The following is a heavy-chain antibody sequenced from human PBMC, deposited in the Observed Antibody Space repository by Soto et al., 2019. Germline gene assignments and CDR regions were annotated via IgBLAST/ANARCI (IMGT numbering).Heavy chain of an antibody. CDR2: ISYDGSNK. V-gene: IGHV3-30*18. CDR1: GFTFSSYG. CDR3: AKDPAYFGNYYYYGMDV. Sequence: QVPLVESGGGVVQPGRSLRLSCAASGFTFSSYGMHWVRQAPGKGLEWVAVISYDGSNKYYADSVKGRFTISRDNSKNTLYLQMNSLRAEDTAVYYCAKDPAYFGNYYYYGMDVWGQGTTVTVSS. D-gene: IGHD3-9*01. J-gene: IGHJ6*02.